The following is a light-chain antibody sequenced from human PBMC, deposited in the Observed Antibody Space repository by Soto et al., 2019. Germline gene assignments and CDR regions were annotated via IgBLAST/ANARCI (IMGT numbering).Light chain of an antibody. CDR1: IFNIGNNF. CDR3: GTWDGSLSAGV. Sequence: QSVLTQPPSVSAAPGQKVTISCSGSIFNIGNNFVSWYQQLPGTAPKLLIYDNNKRPSGIPDRFSGSKSGTSATLGITGLQTGDEADYYCGTWDGSLSAGVFGGGTKLTVL. J-gene: IGLJ3*02. CDR2: DNN. V-gene: IGLV1-51*01.